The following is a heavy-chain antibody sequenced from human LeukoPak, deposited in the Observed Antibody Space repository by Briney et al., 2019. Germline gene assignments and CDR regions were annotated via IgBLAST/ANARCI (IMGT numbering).Heavy chain of an antibody. V-gene: IGHV3-74*01. Sequence: GGSLRLSCAASGFTFSSYWMHWVRQAPGKGLVWVSRINSDGSSTTYADSVKGRFTISRDNAKNTLYLQMNSLRAEDTAVYYCAKDLGRYRNNYFDYWGQGTLVTVSS. CDR3: AKDLGRYRNNYFDY. J-gene: IGHJ4*02. CDR1: GFTFSSYW. CDR2: INSDGSST. D-gene: IGHD1-26*01.